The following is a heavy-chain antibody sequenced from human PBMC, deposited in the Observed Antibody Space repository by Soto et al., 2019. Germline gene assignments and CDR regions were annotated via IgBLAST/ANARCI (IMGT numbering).Heavy chain of an antibody. V-gene: IGHV4-61*01. D-gene: IGHD3-3*01. CDR1: GGSVSSGSFY. Sequence: SETLSLTCTVSGGSVSSGSFYWSWLPPAQGKGREWIGYIYYSGSNNYNPSLKSRVTISVDTSKNQFSLKLSSVTAADTAVYYCAKSVFGVVIYGSNWFDPWGQGTLVTVSS. J-gene: IGHJ5*02. CDR2: IYYSGSN. CDR3: AKSVFGVVIYGSNWFDP.